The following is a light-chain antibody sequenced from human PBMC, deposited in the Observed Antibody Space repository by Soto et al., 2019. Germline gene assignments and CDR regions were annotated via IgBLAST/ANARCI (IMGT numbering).Light chain of an antibody. V-gene: IGLV2-14*03. J-gene: IGLJ1*01. CDR1: SSDVGGYSY. Sequence: QSALTQPASVSGSPGQSITISCSGTSSDVGGYSYVSWYQHHPGKAPKLVIYDVSNRPSGVSNRFSGSKSGNTASLTLSGLQAEDEADYYCSSYTSSSTYVFGTGTKVTVL. CDR2: DVS. CDR3: SSYTSSSTYV.